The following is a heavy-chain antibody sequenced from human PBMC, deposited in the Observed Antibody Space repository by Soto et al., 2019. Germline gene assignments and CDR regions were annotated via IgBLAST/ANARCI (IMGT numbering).Heavy chain of an antibody. J-gene: IGHJ4*02. CDR2: INHSGST. V-gene: IGHV4-34*01. CDR1: GGSFSGYY. CDR3: ARGAIAAAQGGFDY. D-gene: IGHD6-13*01. Sequence: LSLTCAVYGGSFSGYYWSWIRQPPGKGLEWIGEINHSGSTNYNPPLKSRVTISVDTSKNQFSLKLSSVTAADTAVYYCARGAIAAAQGGFDYWGQGTLVTVSS.